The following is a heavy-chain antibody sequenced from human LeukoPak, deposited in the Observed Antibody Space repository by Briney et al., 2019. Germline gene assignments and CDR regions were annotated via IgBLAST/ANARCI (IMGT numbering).Heavy chain of an antibody. CDR3: ARHVYFWSGYYAS. Sequence: PSETLSLTCTVSGGSIRSYYWSWIRQPPGKGLEWIGYISYSGSTNYNPSLESRVTMSVDTSKNQFSLKLRSVTAADTAVYYCARHVYFWSGYYASWGQGTLVTVSS. D-gene: IGHD3-3*01. V-gene: IGHV4-59*08. J-gene: IGHJ1*01. CDR1: GGSIRSYY. CDR2: ISYSGST.